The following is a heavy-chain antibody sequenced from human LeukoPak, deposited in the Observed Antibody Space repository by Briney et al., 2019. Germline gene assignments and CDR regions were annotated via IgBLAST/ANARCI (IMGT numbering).Heavy chain of an antibody. CDR1: GDSMTSTSHF. V-gene: IGHV4-39*07. CDR2: IYYRGST. CDR3: AGFDIVVAGGYFDY. Sequence: SSETLSLTCTVSGDSMTSTSHFWDWIRQPPGKGLGWIGSIYYRGSTYYNPSLKSRVTISVDTSKNQFSLKLSSVTAADTAVYYCAGFDIVVAGGYFDYWGQGTLVTVSS. D-gene: IGHD2-21*01. J-gene: IGHJ4*02.